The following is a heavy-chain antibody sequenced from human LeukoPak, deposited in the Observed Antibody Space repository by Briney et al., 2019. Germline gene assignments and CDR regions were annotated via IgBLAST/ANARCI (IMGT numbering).Heavy chain of an antibody. J-gene: IGHJ4*02. CDR1: GFTFSSYA. CDR2: ISDSGGRT. D-gene: IGHD6-19*01. V-gene: IGHV3-23*01. CDR3: AKMRPSSGWCYDY. Sequence: HPGGSLRLSCAASGFTFSSYAMSWVRQAPGKGLEWVSSISDSGGRTYHADSVKGRFTISRDNSKNTLYLQMNSLRAEDTAVYYCAKMRPSSGWCYDYWGQGTLVTVSS.